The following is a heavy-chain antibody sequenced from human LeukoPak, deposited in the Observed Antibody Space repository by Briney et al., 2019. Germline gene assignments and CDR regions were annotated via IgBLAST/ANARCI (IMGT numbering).Heavy chain of an antibody. V-gene: IGHV3-30*02. CDR1: GFTFSSYG. CDR2: IRYDGSNK. J-gene: IGHJ4*02. Sequence: GGSLRLSCAASGFTFSSYGMHWVRQAPGKGLGWVAFIRYDGSNKYYADSVKGRFTISRDNSKNTLYLQMNSLRGDDTAVYYCASEGSGSYSYWGQGTLVTVSS. CDR3: ASEGSGSYSY. D-gene: IGHD1-26*01.